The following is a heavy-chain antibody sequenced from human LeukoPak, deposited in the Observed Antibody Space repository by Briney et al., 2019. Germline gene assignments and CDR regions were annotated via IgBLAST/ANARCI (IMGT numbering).Heavy chain of an antibody. V-gene: IGHV3-7*01. CDR3: ARVGEKAFHLWPEIDY. J-gene: IGHJ4*02. Sequence: GGSLRLSCADSGFTFSKYWMSWVRQAPGKELEWVANIEQDGSEKYYVDSAKGRFTISRDNAKNSLYPQMNSLRAEDTAVYYCARVGEKAFHLWPEIDYWGQGTLVTVSS. CDR2: IEQDGSEK. CDR1: GFTFSKYW. D-gene: IGHD5-24*01.